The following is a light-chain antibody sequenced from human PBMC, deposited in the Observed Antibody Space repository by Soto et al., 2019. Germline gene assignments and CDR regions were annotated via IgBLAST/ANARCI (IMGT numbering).Light chain of an antibody. J-gene: IGKJ5*01. Sequence: ETVLTQSPATLTLSPGERASLSCRASQSVSSYLAWYQQKPGQCPSLLIYDASKRATGIPARFSGSGSGTDFTLTISSLEPEDFALYYCQQRSDWTTVGPGTRLEIK. CDR2: DAS. CDR3: QQRSDWTT. V-gene: IGKV3-11*01. CDR1: QSVSSY.